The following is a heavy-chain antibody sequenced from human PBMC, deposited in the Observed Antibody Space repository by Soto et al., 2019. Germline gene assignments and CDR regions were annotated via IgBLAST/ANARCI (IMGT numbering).Heavy chain of an antibody. CDR1: GFTFSNYW. J-gene: IGHJ3*02. CDR2: INSAGSST. Sequence: EVQLVESGGGLVQPGGSLRLSCAASGFTFSNYWMHWVRQAPGKGLVWVSRINSAGSSTTYADSVKGRITISRDNAKNTLYLQMNSLRAEDTAVYYCARDGYPGDAFDIWGQGTVVTVYS. D-gene: IGHD3-16*02. CDR3: ARDGYPGDAFDI. V-gene: IGHV3-74*01.